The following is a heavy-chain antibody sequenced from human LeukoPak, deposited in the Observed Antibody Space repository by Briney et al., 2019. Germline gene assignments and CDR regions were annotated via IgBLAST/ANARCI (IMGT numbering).Heavy chain of an antibody. Sequence: ASVKVSCKASGYTFTGYYMHWVRQAPGQGLEWMGWINPNSGGTNYAQKFQGRVTMTRDTSISTAYLQWSSLKASDTAMYYCARPYCSGGTCYHDAFDIWGQGTMVTVSS. D-gene: IGHD2-15*01. CDR2: INPNSGGT. V-gene: IGHV1-2*02. CDR1: GYTFTGYY. CDR3: ARPYCSGGTCYHDAFDI. J-gene: IGHJ3*02.